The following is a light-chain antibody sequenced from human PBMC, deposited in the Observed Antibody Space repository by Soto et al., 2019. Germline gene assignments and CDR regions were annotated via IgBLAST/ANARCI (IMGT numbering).Light chain of an antibody. CDR2: DAS. CDR1: QSVSSY. V-gene: IGKV3-11*01. J-gene: IGKJ1*01. CDR3: QQRSNWHPGWT. Sequence: EIVLTQSPATLSLSPGERATLSCRASQSVSSYLAWYQQKPGQAPRLLIYDASNRATGIPARFSGSGSGTDFTLTISSLEPEDFAVYYCQQRSNWHPGWTFGQGTKVDIK.